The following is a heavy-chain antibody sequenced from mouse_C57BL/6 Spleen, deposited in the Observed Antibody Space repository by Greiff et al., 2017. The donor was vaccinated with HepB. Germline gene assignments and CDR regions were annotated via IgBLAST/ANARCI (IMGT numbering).Heavy chain of an antibody. V-gene: IGHV5-16*01. CDR1: GFTFSDYY. CDR3: ARDRYFDV. Sequence: EVMLVESEGGLVQPGSSMKFSCTASGFTFSDYYMAWVRQVPEKGLEWVANINYDGSSTYYLDSLKSRFIISRDNAKNILYLQMSSLKSEDTATYYCARDRYFDVWGTGTTVTVSS. CDR2: INYDGSST. J-gene: IGHJ1*03.